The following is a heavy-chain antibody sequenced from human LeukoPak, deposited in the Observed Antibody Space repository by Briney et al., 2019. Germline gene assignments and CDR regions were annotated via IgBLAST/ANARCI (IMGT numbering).Heavy chain of an antibody. CDR3: ARDASIAAREPAY. CDR1: GGSISSYY. Sequence: SETLSLTCTVSGGSISSYYWSWIRQPPGKGLEWIGYIYYSGSTNYKPSLKSRVTISVDTSKNQFSLKLSSVTAADTAVYYCARDASIAAREPAYWGQGTLVTVSS. CDR2: IYYSGST. J-gene: IGHJ4*02. V-gene: IGHV4-59*12. D-gene: IGHD6-6*01.